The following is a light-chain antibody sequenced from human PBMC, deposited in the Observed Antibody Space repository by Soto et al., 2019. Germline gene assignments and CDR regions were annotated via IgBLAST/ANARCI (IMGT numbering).Light chain of an antibody. CDR2: AAS. CDR1: QAIRTA. J-gene: IGKJ1*01. CDR3: LLDFSYFWA. Sequence: AIQLTHSPSSLSASVGDRVTITCRASQAIRTALGWYQQKPGKVPKLLIYAASTLQSGVPSRFSGSGSGTDFTLTISSLQPEDFATYYCLLDFSYFWAFGQGTKVDIK. V-gene: IGKV1-6*01.